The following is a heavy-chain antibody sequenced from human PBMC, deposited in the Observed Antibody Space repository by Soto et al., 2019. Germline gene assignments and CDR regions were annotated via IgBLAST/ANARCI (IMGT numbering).Heavy chain of an antibody. CDR3: ESTYYDILTGSLGPDY. CDR2: IYYSGST. J-gene: IGHJ4*02. D-gene: IGHD3-9*01. Sequence: SETLSLTCTVSGGSISSYYWSWIRQLPEKGIEWIGYIYYSGSTNYNPSLKSRVTISVDTSKNQFSLKLSSVTAADTAVYYCESTYYDILTGSLGPDYWGQGTLVPVSS. CDR1: GGSISSYY. V-gene: IGHV4-59*01.